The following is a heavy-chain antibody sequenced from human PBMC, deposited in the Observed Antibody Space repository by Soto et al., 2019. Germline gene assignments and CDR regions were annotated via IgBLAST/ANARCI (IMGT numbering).Heavy chain of an antibody. V-gene: IGHV3-30*18. Sequence: QVQLVESGGGVVQPGRSLRLSCAASGFTFSSYGMHWVRQAPGKGLEWVAVISYDGSNKYYADSVKGRFTISRDNSKNTLYLQMNSLRAEDTAVYYCAKDKIVVVPAAIGYFDYWGQGTLVTVSS. D-gene: IGHD2-2*02. J-gene: IGHJ4*02. CDR3: AKDKIVVVPAAIGYFDY. CDR2: ISYDGSNK. CDR1: GFTFSSYG.